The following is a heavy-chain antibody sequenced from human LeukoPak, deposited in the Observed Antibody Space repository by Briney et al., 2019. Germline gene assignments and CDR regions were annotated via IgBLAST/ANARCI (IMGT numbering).Heavy chain of an antibody. V-gene: IGHV4-34*01. J-gene: IGHJ6*03. CDR1: GGSFSGYY. CDR3: ARGPRGGSGGYRLNYYYMDV. CDR2: INHSGST. Sequence: SETLSLTCAVYGGSFSGYYWSWIRQPPGKGLEWIGEINHSGSTNYNPSLKSRVTMSVDTSKNQFSLKLTSVTAADTAVYYCARGPRGGSGGYRLNYYYMDVWGKGTTVTVSS. D-gene: IGHD2-15*01.